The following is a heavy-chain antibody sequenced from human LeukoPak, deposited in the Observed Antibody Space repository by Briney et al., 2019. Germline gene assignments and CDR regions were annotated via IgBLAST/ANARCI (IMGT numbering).Heavy chain of an antibody. J-gene: IGHJ4*02. CDR3: ARDPSNTSGWYIYFDY. CDR1: GYGFNRYS. V-gene: IGHV1-18*01. Sequence: ASVKVSCKASGYGFNRYSITWVRQAPGQGLEWMGWISAYNGDTKYAQKFEGRVTMTTDTSTTTAYMELRSLRSDDTAVYYCARDPSNTSGWYIYFDYWGQGTLVTVSS. CDR2: ISAYNGDT. D-gene: IGHD6-19*01.